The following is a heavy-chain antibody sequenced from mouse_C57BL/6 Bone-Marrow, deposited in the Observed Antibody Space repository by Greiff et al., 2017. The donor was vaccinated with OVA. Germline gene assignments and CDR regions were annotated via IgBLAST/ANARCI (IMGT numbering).Heavy chain of an antibody. V-gene: IGHV1-81*01. Sequence: QVQLQQSGAELARPGASVKLSCKASGYTFTSYGISWVKQRTGQGLEWIGEIYPRSGNTYYNEKFKGKATLTADKSSSTAYMELSSLTSEDSAVYFCARKPGGYYFDYWGQGTTLTVSS. CDR2: IYPRSGNT. CDR3: ARKPGGYYFDY. CDR1: GYTFTSYG. J-gene: IGHJ2*01.